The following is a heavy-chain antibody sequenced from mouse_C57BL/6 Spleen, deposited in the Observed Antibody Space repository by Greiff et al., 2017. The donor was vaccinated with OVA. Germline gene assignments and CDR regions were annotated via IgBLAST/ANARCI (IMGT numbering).Heavy chain of an antibody. D-gene: IGHD2-5*01. J-gene: IGHJ4*01. Sequence: EVQLVESGGDLVKPGGSLKLSCAASGFTFSSYGMSWVRQTPDKRLEWVATISSGGSYTYYPDSVKGRFTISRDNAKNTLYLQMSSLKSEDTAMYYCARNYYSNYVDYAMDYWGQGTSVTVSS. CDR2: ISSGGSYT. V-gene: IGHV5-6*01. CDR3: ARNYYSNYVDYAMDY. CDR1: GFTFSSYG.